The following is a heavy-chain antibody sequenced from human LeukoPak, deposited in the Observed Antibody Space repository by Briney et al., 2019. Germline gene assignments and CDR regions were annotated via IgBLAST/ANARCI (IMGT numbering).Heavy chain of an antibody. CDR2: ISSSGNII. CDR1: GGSFSGYY. CDR3: ARRRYNWNAIDY. D-gene: IGHD1-20*01. V-gene: IGHV3-11*01. Sequence: KPSETLSLTCAVYGGSFSGYYWSWIRQPPGKGLEWVSYISSSGNIIYYADSVKGRFTISRDNAKNSLYLQMNSLRAEDTAVYYCARRRYNWNAIDYWGQGTLVTVSS. J-gene: IGHJ4*02.